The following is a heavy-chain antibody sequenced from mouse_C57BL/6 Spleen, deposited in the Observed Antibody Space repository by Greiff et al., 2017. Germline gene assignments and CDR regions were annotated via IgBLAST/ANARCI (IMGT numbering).Heavy chain of an antibody. CDR1: GFTFSSYA. CDR2: ISDGGSYT. V-gene: IGHV5-4*03. Sequence: VKLVESGGGLVKPGGSLKLSCAASGFTFSSYAMSWVRQTPEKRLEWVATISDGGSYTYYPDNVKGRFTISRDNAKNNLYLQMSHLKSEDTAMYYCASPSGYYGSSYGFAYWGQGTLVTVSA. D-gene: IGHD1-1*01. J-gene: IGHJ3*01. CDR3: ASPSGYYGSSYGFAY.